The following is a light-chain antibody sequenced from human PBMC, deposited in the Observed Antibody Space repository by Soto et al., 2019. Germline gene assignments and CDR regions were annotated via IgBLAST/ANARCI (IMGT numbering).Light chain of an antibody. CDR1: SSDIGAYIY. Sequence: QSALTQPPSASGSPGQSVTISCTGTSSDIGAYIYVSWYQQHPGKAPKLMIYEVSKRPSGVPDRFSGSKSGNTASLTVSGLQADDEADYYCSSYAGSNNFKVFGGGTKLTVL. CDR2: EVS. J-gene: IGLJ2*01. CDR3: SSYAGSNNFKV. V-gene: IGLV2-8*01.